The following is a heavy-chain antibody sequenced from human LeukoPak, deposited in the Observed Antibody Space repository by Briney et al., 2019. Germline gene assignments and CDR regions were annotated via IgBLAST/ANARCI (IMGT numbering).Heavy chain of an antibody. D-gene: IGHD2-21*02. CDR1: GFTFSNAW. J-gene: IGHJ3*02. CDR2: IKSKTDGGTT. V-gene: IGHV3-15*01. Sequence: GGSLRLSCAASGFTFSNAWMSWVGQAPGKGLEWVGRIKSKTDGGTTDYAAPVKGRFTISRDNSKSTLYLQMNSLRAEDTAVYYCARDRGCGDCYPPANDAFDIWGQGTMVTVSS. CDR3: ARDRGCGDCYPPANDAFDI.